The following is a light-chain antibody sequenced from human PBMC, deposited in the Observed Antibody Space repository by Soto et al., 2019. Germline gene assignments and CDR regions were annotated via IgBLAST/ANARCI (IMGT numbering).Light chain of an antibody. J-gene: IGLJ3*02. CDR2: DTS. Sequence: QAVVTQEPSLTVSPGGTVTLTCASSTGAVTSRHYPYWFQQKPGRVPRALIYDTSNKHSWTPARFSGSLLGGIPALNLSGAQPEDEADYYCSLSYSGVRVFGGGTKLTVL. CDR3: SLSYSGVRV. V-gene: IGLV7-46*01. CDR1: TGAVTSRHY.